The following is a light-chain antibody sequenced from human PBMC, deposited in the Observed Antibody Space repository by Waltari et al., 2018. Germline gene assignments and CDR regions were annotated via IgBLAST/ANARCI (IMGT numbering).Light chain of an antibody. Sequence: AIQMTQSPSSLSASVGDRVTITCRASQGIRNDLGWYRQKAGKAPKLLIYGASSLRSGVPSRFSGSGSGTEFTLTISSLQPEDFATYYCLQDYNYPWTFGQGTKVEIK. J-gene: IGKJ1*01. V-gene: IGKV1-6*01. CDR2: GAS. CDR3: LQDYNYPWT. CDR1: QGIRND.